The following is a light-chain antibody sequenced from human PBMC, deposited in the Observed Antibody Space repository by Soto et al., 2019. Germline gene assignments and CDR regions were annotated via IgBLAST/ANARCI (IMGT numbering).Light chain of an antibody. V-gene: IGKV1-33*01. Sequence: IQLTQSPSSLSASVGDRVTITCRASQAISSHLAWYQQKPGKAPKLVIYDAYNLETGVPSTFSGGGYGTHFTFTISSLRPEDIGTYYCQKSDHLPLFGPGTKVDIK. J-gene: IGKJ3*01. CDR2: DAY. CDR3: QKSDHLPL. CDR1: QAISSH.